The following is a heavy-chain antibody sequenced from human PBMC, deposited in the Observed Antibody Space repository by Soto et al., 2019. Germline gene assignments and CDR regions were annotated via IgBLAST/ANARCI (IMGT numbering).Heavy chain of an antibody. CDR1: GFTFSSYS. J-gene: IGHJ6*02. CDR2: ISSSSSTI. Sequence: EVQQVESGGGLVQPGGSLRLSCAASGFTFSSYSMNWVRQAPGKGLEWVSYISSSSSTIYYADSVKGRFTISRDNAKNSLYLQMNSLRDEDTAVYYCARRPNRGYYYGMDVWGQGTTVTVSS. V-gene: IGHV3-48*02. CDR3: ARRPNRGYYYGMDV.